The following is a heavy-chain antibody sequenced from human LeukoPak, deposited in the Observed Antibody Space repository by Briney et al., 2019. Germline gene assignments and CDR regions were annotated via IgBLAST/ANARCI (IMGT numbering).Heavy chain of an antibody. Sequence: PSETLSLTCSVSGGSISSYYWSWIRQPPGKGLEWIGYIYYSGSTNYNPSLKSRVTVSVDTSKNQFSLKLSSVTAADTAVYYCASSYYDSGGYYRVDYWGQGTLVSVSS. CDR3: ASSYYDSGGYYRVDY. V-gene: IGHV4-59*01. CDR2: IYYSGST. J-gene: IGHJ4*02. D-gene: IGHD3-22*01. CDR1: GGSISSYY.